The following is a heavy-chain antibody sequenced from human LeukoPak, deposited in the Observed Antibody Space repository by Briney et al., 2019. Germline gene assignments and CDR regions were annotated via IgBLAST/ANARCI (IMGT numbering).Heavy chain of an antibody. J-gene: IGHJ4*02. CDR1: GGSISSYY. CDR3: GRDWGIVAAITDY. V-gene: IGHV4-59*12. CDR2: VDYSGST. D-gene: IGHD6-13*01. Sequence: PSETLSLTCTVSGGSISSYYWSWIRQPPGEALEWIGYVDYSGSTNYNPSLKSRVTISLDTSRDQFSLRLTSVSAADTAGYYCGRDWGIVAAITDYWGQGILVTVSS.